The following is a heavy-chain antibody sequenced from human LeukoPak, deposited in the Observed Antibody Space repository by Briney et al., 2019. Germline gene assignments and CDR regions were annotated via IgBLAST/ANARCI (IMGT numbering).Heavy chain of an antibody. CDR1: GYSVSSGYY. J-gene: IGHJ6*02. CDR2: MYHSGDT. D-gene: IGHD2-21*02. CDR3: ATSLAYCGGDCYPSYYYGMDV. V-gene: IGHV4-38-2*02. Sequence: SETLSLTCTVSGYSVSSGYYWGWIRQPPGKGLEWIGSMYHSGDTYYNPSLKSRVTISVDTSKNQFSLKLSSVTAADTAVYYCATSLAYCGGDCYPSYYYGMDVWGQGTTVTVSS.